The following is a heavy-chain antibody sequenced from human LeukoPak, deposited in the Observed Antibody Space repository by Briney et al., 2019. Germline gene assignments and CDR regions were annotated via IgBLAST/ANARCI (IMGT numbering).Heavy chain of an antibody. CDR3: ARVLCDIVDCLYGMDV. CDR2: ISSSGSTI. D-gene: IGHD2-15*01. Sequence: PGGSLRLSCAASGFTFSSYEMNWVRQAPGKGLEWVSYISSSGSTIYYADSVKGRFTISRDNAKNSLYLQMNSLRAEDTAVYYCARVLCDIVDCLYGMDVWGQVTTVTVSS. V-gene: IGHV3-48*03. J-gene: IGHJ6*02. CDR1: GFTFSSYE.